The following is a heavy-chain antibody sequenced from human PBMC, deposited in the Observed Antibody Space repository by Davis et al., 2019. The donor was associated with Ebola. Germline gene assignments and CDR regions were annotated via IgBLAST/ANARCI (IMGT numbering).Heavy chain of an antibody. Sequence: GGSLRLSCVASGFTFSSYSMNWVRQAPGKGLEWISYISSSSGTIYYANSVKGRFTISRDNAKSSLYLQMNSLRDEDTAVYYCARTLTSSSSSDYWGQGTLVTASS. CDR2: ISSSSGTI. D-gene: IGHD6-13*01. CDR3: ARTLTSSSSSDY. V-gene: IGHV3-48*02. CDR1: GFTFSSYS. J-gene: IGHJ4*02.